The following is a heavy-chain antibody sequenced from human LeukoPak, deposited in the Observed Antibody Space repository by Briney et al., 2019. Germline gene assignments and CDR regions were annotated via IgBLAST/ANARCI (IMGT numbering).Heavy chain of an antibody. CDR3: ARGRLSTSGWYKGDY. D-gene: IGHD6-19*01. CDR2: MNPKSANT. V-gene: IGHV1-8*01. Sequence: ASVKVSCKASGYTFTSYDINWVRQATGQGLEWMGWMNPKSANTGYAQKFQGRVTMTRNTSINTAYKELSSLTSEDTAVYYCARGRLSTSGWYKGDYWGQGTLVTVSS. J-gene: IGHJ4*02. CDR1: GYTFTSYD.